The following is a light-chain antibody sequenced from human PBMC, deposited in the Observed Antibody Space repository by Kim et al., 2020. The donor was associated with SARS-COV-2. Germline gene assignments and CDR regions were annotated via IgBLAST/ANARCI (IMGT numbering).Light chain of an antibody. CDR3: SSYTSSSTGV. CDR2: EVS. CDR1: SSDVGGYNY. Sequence: GQSITISCAGTSSDVGGYNYVSWYQQHPGKAPRRMIYEVSNRPSGVSNRFSGSKSGNTASLTISGLQAEDEADYYCSSYTSSSTGVFGGGTQLTVL. J-gene: IGLJ3*02. V-gene: IGLV2-14*01.